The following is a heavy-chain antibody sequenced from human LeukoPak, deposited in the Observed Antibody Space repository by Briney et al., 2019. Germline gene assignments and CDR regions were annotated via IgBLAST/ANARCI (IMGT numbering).Heavy chain of an antibody. CDR1: GFTFSSYS. CDR3: ARVATYAFDY. V-gene: IGHV3-48*02. CDR2: ISSSSTFI. D-gene: IGHD2-2*01. J-gene: IGHJ4*02. Sequence: GGSLRLSCAASGFTFSSYSMNWVRQAPGKGREWLSYISSSSTFIDYADSVKGRFTISRDNAKNSLYLQMNSLKDEDTAVYYCARVATYAFDYWGQGTLVTVSS.